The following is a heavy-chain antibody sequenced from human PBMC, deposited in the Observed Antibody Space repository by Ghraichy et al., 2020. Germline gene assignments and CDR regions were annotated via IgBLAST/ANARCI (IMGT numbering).Heavy chain of an antibody. J-gene: IGHJ4*02. CDR2: IYSGGST. CDR1: GFTVSSNF. V-gene: IGHV3-53*01. D-gene: IGHD3-22*01. CDR3: ARMNYYDSSGYPYYFDY. Sequence: GGSLRLSCAASGFTVSSNFMSWVRQAPGKGLEWVSVIYSGGSTYYADSVKGRFTISRDNSKNTLYLQMNSLRAEDTVVYYCARMNYYDSSGYPYYFDYWGQGTLVTVSS.